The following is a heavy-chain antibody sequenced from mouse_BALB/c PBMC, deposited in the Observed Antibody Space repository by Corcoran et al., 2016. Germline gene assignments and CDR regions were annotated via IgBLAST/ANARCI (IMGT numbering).Heavy chain of an antibody. D-gene: IGHD2-2*01. CDR1: GYTFTGYV. Sequence: EVQLQQSGPELVKPGASVKMSCKASGYTFTGYVMHWVKQKPGQGLEWIGYINPYNDGTKYNEKFKGKATLTSDKSSSTAYMELSSLTSEDSAVYCCGRSGGDDPAWFDYWGEGTLVTVSA. V-gene: IGHV1S136*01. CDR3: GRSGGDDPAWFDY. J-gene: IGHJ3*01. CDR2: INPYNDGT.